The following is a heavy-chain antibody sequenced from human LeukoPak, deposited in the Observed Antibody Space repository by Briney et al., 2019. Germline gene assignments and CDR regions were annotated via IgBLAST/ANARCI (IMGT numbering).Heavy chain of an antibody. CDR1: GYTFINYN. Sequence: ASVKVSCKASGYTFINYNINWVRQATGQGLEWMGWVNPRSGNAGYLQKFQGRLTITRDTSVDTAYMELSTLRSEDTAVYYCARGFVRTTVYMDVWGKGTTVTISS. J-gene: IGHJ6*03. V-gene: IGHV1-8*03. CDR2: VNPRSGNA. CDR3: ARGFVRTTVYMDV. D-gene: IGHD3-10*02.